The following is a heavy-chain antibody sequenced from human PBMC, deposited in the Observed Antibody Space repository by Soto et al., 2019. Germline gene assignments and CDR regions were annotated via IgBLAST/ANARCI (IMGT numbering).Heavy chain of an antibody. CDR2: IYYSGST. CDR3: ARTKTMGAAAGKGWFDP. J-gene: IGHJ5*02. CDR1: GGSISSSSYY. Sequence: SSETLSLTCTVSGGSISSSSYYWGWIRQPPGKGLEWIGSIYYSGSTYYNPSLKGRLIISVDPSKNQFSLKFTSVTAADTAMYYCARTKTMGAAAGKGWFDPWGHGTPVTVSS. V-gene: IGHV4-39*01. D-gene: IGHD6-13*01.